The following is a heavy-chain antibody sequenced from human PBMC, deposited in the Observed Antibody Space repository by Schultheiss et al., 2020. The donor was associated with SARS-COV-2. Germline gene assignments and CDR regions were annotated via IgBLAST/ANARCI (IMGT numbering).Heavy chain of an antibody. CDR1: GFTFDDYA. D-gene: IGHD3-10*01. CDR3: ARWDYGSGSYRYYYYGMDV. J-gene: IGHJ6*02. V-gene: IGHV3-33*08. CDR2: IWYDGSNK. Sequence: GGSLRLSCAASGFTFDDYAMHWVRQAPGKGLEWVAVIWYDGSNKYYADSVKGRFTISRDNAKNSLYLQMNSLRAEDTALYYCARWDYGSGSYRYYYYGMDVWGQGTTVTVSS.